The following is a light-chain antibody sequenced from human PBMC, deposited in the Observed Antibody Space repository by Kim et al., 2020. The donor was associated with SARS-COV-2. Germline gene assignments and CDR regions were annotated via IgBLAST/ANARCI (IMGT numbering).Light chain of an antibody. CDR1: QSVRGSY. CDR3: QQYGNAPDT. Sequence: PGERATLSCRASQSVRGSYLAWYQQQKPGQAPRLLIYCASSRATGIPDRFSGSGSGTDFTLTISRLEPEDFAVYYCQQYGNAPDTFGQGTRLEIK. CDR2: CAS. V-gene: IGKV3-20*01. J-gene: IGKJ5*01.